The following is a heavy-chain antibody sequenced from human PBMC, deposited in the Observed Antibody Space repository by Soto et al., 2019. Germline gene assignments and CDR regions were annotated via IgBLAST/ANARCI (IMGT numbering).Heavy chain of an antibody. CDR2: ISPKSGVT. D-gene: IGHD3-9*01. J-gene: IGHJ4*02. CDR3: ARPPGYISDWYYFDL. Sequence: ASVKVSCKASGYSFINYYTHWVRRAPGQGFEWMGRISPKSGVTDYAQKFQGRVSLTWDTSLNTAYIELSSLMSEDTAVYYCARPPGYISDWYYFDLWGQGTQVTVSS. V-gene: IGHV1-2*02. CDR1: GYSFINYY.